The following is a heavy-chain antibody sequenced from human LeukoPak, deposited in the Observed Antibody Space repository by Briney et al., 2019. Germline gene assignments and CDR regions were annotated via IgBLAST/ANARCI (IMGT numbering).Heavy chain of an antibody. CDR1: GFTFSSYG. Sequence: GGSLRLSCAASGFTFSSYGMHWVRQAPGKGLEWVAVISYDGSNKYYADSVKGRFTISRDNPKNTLYLQMNSLRAEDTAVYYCAKDGLGSGSYGDYWGQGTLVTVSS. J-gene: IGHJ4*02. V-gene: IGHV3-30*18. CDR2: ISYDGSNK. D-gene: IGHD1-26*01. CDR3: AKDGLGSGSYGDY.